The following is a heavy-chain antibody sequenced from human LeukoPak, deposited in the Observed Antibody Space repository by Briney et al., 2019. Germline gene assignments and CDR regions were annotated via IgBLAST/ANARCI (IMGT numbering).Heavy chain of an antibody. J-gene: IGHJ4*02. CDR3: ARVGVPFYYFDY. CDR2: ISSSGSTI. V-gene: IGHV3-48*03. Sequence: GGSLRLSCAASGFTFSSYEMNWGRQAPGKGLEWVSYISSSGSTIYYADSVKGRFTISRDNAKNSLYLQKNSLRAEDTAVYYCARVGVPFYYFDYWGQGTLVTVSS. CDR1: GFTFSSYE. D-gene: IGHD2-8*01.